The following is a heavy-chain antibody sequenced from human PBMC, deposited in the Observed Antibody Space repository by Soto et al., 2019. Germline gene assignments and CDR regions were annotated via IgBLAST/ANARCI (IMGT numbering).Heavy chain of an antibody. CDR1: GFTFSSYA. V-gene: IGHV3-30-3*01. CDR2: ISYDGSNK. Sequence: GGSLRLSCAASGFTFSSYAMHWVRQAPGKGLEWVAVISYDGSNKYYADSVKGRFTISRDNSKNTLYLQMNSLRAEDTAVYYCARDRGDIVVVPAATTYYYYGMDVWGQGTTVTVSS. D-gene: IGHD2-2*01. J-gene: IGHJ6*02. CDR3: ARDRGDIVVVPAATTYYYYGMDV.